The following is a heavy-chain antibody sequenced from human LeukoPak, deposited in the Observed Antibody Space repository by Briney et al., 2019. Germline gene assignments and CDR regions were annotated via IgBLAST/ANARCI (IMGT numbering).Heavy chain of an antibody. J-gene: IGHJ4*02. CDR1: GLTLSTSS. CDR2: ISSNSSNM. Sequence: GGSLPLSCAPWGLTLSTSSMNELPQAPGKALEGVSYISSNSSNMYYADSVKRRFTLSRGNEKNSMYLQMNTLGEEDTGLYYGASASYCYGSSGYYQIDCWGQGTLVTVSS. V-gene: IGHV3-48*02. CDR3: ASASYCYGSSGYYQIDC. D-gene: IGHD3-22*01.